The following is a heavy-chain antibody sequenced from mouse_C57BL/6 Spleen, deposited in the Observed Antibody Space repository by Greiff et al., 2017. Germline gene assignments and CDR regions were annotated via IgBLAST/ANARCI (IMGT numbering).Heavy chain of an antibody. V-gene: IGHV5-4*01. CDR1: GFTFSSYA. CDR2: ISDGGSYT. Sequence: EVKLVESGGGLVKPGGSLKLSCAASGFTFSSYAMPWVRQTPEKRLEWVATISDGGSYTYYPDNVKGRFTISRDNAKNNLYLQMSHLKSEDTAMYYCAREGRGSSYRYFDVWGTGTTVTVSS. CDR3: AREGRGSSYRYFDV. D-gene: IGHD1-1*01. J-gene: IGHJ1*03.